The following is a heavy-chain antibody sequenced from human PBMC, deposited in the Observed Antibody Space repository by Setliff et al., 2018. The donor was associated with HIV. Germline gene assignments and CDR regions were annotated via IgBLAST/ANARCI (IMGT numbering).Heavy chain of an antibody. CDR3: ARPLLRTNTVYGILGNWFDS. V-gene: IGHV3-11*01. CDR1: GFTLSDNY. Sequence: PGGSLRLSCAASGFTLSDNYMSWIRQAPGKGLEWVSYISSSGSAIYYTDSVRGRFTISRDNAKNSLSLQMNSLRAEDTALYYCARPLLRTNTVYGILGNWFDSWGRGTLVTVSS. D-gene: IGHD2-8*01. J-gene: IGHJ5*01. CDR2: ISSSGSAI.